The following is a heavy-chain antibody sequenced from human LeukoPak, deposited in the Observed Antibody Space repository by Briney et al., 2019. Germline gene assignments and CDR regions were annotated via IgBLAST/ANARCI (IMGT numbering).Heavy chain of an antibody. D-gene: IGHD2-21*02. Sequence: SETLSLTCAVYGGSFSGYYWSWIRQPPGKGLEWIGEINHSGSTSYNPSLKSRVTISVDTSKNQFSLKLSSVTAADTAVYYCARLVAYCGGDCYSDDYWGQGTLVTVSS. V-gene: IGHV4-34*01. CDR2: INHSGST. CDR1: GGSFSGYY. CDR3: ARLVAYCGGDCYSDDY. J-gene: IGHJ4*02.